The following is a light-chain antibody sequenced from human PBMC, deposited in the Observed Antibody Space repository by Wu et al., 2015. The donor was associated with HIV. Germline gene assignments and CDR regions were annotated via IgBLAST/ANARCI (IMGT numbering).Light chain of an antibody. Sequence: SIGDRVTIDLPGQSDYYYLVGPGIKQKPGKAPKVLIYKASSLESGSRSRFSGSGAGTEFTLTINSLQPDDFATYYCQQYYNYETFGQGTKVEIK. CDR1: DYYYL. J-gene: IGKJ1*01. CDR3: QQYYNYET. CDR2: KAS. V-gene: IGKV1-5*03.